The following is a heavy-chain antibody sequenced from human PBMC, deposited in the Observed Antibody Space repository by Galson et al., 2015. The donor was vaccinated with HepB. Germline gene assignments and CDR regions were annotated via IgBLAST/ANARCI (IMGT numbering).Heavy chain of an antibody. CDR3: ARLVVAVGSDS. CDR1: GFTFSSYP. J-gene: IGHJ5*01. V-gene: IGHV3-23*01. D-gene: IGHD2-2*01. Sequence: SLRLSCAGSGFTFSSYPMSWGRQAPGAGLEWVSSITAGGGSTYYADSVKGRFTISRDNSKNTLYLQMNSLRADDTAVYYCARLVVAVGSDSWGQGTLVTVSS. CDR2: ITAGGGST.